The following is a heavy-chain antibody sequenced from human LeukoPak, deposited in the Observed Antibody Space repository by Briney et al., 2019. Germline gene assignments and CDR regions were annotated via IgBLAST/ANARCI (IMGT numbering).Heavy chain of an antibody. CDR3: ARHGTMVRGVDY. J-gene: IGHJ4*02. D-gene: IGHD3-10*01. V-gene: IGHV4-61*02. CDR2: IYTSGST. Sequence: SQTLSLTCTVSGGSISSGSYYWTWIRQPAGKGLEWIGRIYTSGSTNYNPSLNSRVTISLDTSKNQFSLKLSSVTAADTAVYYCARHGTMVRGVDYWGQGTLVTVSS. CDR1: GGSISSGSYY.